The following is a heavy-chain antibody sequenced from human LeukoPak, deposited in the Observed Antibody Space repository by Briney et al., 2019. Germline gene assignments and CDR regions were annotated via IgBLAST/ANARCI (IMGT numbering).Heavy chain of an antibody. D-gene: IGHD3-10*01. CDR2: ITGISTST. CDR1: GITFTSYG. CDR3: AKGFYGSRYWYFDR. V-gene: IGHV3-23*01. J-gene: IGHJ2*01. Sequence: GGTLRLSCAASGITFTSYGMSWVRQAPGKGLEWVSTITGISTSTYDADSVKGRFTISRDNSKDTLYLQMNSLRAEDTAVYYCAKGFYGSRYWYFDRWGRGTLVTVSS.